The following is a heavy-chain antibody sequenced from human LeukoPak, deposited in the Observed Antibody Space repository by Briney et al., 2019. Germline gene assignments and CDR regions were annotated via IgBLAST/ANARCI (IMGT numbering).Heavy chain of an antibody. J-gene: IGHJ4*02. Sequence: GGSLRLSCAASGFGFSNFWMSWVRQAPGKGLEWVSGISGSDGSTYYADSVKGRFTISRDNSKNTLYLQMNSLRAEDTAVYYCARAGSIRFDYWGQGTLVTVSS. V-gene: IGHV3-23*01. CDR3: ARAGSIRFDY. D-gene: IGHD1-26*01. CDR2: ISGSDGST. CDR1: GFGFSNFW.